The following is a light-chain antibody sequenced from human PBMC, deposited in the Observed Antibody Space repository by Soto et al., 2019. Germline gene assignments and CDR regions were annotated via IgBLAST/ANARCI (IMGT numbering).Light chain of an antibody. CDR2: KAS. CDR1: QSILSY. Sequence: DIQMTQSPSTLSASVGDRVTITCRASQSILSYLAWYQEKPGRAPKLLIYKASSLGDGVPSRFSGSGSGTEFTLSISSLQPDDFATYYCQQHHTHPFTFGGGTKVEI. CDR3: QQHHTHPFT. V-gene: IGKV1-5*03. J-gene: IGKJ4*01.